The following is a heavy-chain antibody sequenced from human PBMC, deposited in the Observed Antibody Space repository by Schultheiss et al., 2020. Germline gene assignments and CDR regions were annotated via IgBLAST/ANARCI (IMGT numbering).Heavy chain of an antibody. CDR1: GFTFSSYG. CDR3: AKATMEWLLLYYFDY. V-gene: IGHV3-30*18. D-gene: IGHD3-3*01. J-gene: IGHJ4*02. CDR2: ISYDGSNK. Sequence: GGSLRLSCAASGFTFSSYGMHWVRQAPGKGLEWVAVISYDGSNKYYADSVKGRFTISRDNSKNTLYLQMNSLRAEDTAVYYCAKATMEWLLLYYFDYWGQGTLDTVSS.